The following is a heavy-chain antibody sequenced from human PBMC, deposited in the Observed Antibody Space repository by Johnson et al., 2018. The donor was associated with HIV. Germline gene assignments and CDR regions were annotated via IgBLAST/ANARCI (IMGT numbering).Heavy chain of an antibody. CDR1: GFTVSSTY. V-gene: IGHV3-66*01. CDR2: IYSGGSP. CDR3: AKEGSSSPWAFDI. D-gene: IGHD2-15*01. J-gene: IGHJ3*02. Sequence: VQLVESGGGLVQPGGSLRLSCPASGFTVSSTYMNWVRQAPAPGLAWVSIIYSGGSPYYADPVKGRFTISRDNSKDTLYLQMNSLRAEDMAVYYCAKEGSSSPWAFDIWGQGTMVTVSS.